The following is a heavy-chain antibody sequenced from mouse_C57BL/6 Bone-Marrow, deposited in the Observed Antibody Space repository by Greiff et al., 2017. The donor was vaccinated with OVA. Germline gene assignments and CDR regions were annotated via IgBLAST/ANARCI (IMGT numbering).Heavy chain of an antibody. CDR1: GYTFTSYW. D-gene: IGHD1-1*01. CDR2: IYPGSGST. Sequence: VQLQQSGAELVKPGASVKMSCKASGYTFTSYWITWVKQRPGQGLEWIGDIYPGSGSTNYNEKFKSKATLTVDTSSSTAYMQLSSLTSEDSAVYYCASTVVAPRWYFDVWGTGTTVTVSS. CDR3: ASTVVAPRWYFDV. V-gene: IGHV1-55*01. J-gene: IGHJ1*03.